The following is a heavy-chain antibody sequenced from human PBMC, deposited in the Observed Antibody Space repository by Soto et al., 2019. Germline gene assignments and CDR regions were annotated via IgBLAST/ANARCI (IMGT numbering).Heavy chain of an antibody. CDR2: ISNSGSAT. Sequence: GGSLRLSCAVSGFTFSSSAMSWVRQAPGKGLEWVSVISNSGSATDHADSVKGRFTISRDNSKNTLLLQMNSLRAEDTAVYYCAKKEGTAPGINYWGQGTLVTVS. V-gene: IGHV3-23*01. J-gene: IGHJ4*02. CDR3: AKKEGTAPGINY. CDR1: GFTFSSSA. D-gene: IGHD6-13*01.